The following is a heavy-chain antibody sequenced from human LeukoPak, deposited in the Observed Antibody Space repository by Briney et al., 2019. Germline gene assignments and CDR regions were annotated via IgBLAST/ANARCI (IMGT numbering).Heavy chain of an antibody. D-gene: IGHD1/OR15-1a*01. CDR2: IIPIFGTA. V-gene: IGHV1-69*05. CDR1: GGTFSSYA. J-gene: IGHJ5*02. CDR3: ARDNQLDQGEANWFDP. Sequence: GSSVKVSCKASGGTFSSYAISWVRQAPGQGLEWMGGIIPIFGTANYAQKFQGRVTITTDESTSTAYMELSSLRSEDTAVYYCARDNQLDQGEANWFDPWGRGTLVTVSS.